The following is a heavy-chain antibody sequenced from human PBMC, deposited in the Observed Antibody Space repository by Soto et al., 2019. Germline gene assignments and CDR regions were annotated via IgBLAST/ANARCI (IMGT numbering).Heavy chain of an antibody. CDR2: ISNGGDT. D-gene: IGHD3-16*01. CDR1: GFTFNNYG. V-gene: IGHV3-23*01. CDR3: ARDGPGGKVGDY. Sequence: EVQLLESGGGFVQPGGSLRLSCAASGFTFNNYGMTWVRQAPGKGLGWVSTISNGGDTYYADSVKGRFTISRDNSENTLFLQMSSLRGEDTAVYYCARDGPGGKVGDYWGQGTLVTVSS. J-gene: IGHJ4*02.